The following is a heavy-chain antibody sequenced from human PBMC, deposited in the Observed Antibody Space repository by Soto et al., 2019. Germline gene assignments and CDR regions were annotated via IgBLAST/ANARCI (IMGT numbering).Heavy chain of an antibody. CDR3: ARDPPLSMIVVVGVDDF. CDR2: ISSRSTFI. J-gene: IGHJ4*02. CDR1: GFTLTNEN. Sequence: PGGSLRLSCTVLGFTLTNENMNWVRQAPGKGLEWVSSISSRSTFINYADSVKGRFTISRDNDKGLVYLQMDSLRAEDTAVYYCARDPPLSMIVVVGVDDFWGQGTLVTVSS. D-gene: IGHD3-22*01. V-gene: IGHV3-21*06.